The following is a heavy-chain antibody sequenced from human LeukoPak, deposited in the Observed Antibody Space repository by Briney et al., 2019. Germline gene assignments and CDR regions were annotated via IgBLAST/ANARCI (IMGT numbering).Heavy chain of an antibody. V-gene: IGHV4-39*01. CDR1: GGSISSSSYY. Sequence: SETLSLTCTVSGGSISSSSYYWGWIRQPPGKGLDWIGIINYRGNTYYNPSLKSRVTISVDTSKNQFSLKLSSVTAADTAVYYCARGRAAAGKGFYYYYYMDVWGKGTTVTVSS. CDR2: INYRGNT. J-gene: IGHJ6*03. CDR3: ARGRAAAGKGFYYYYYMDV. D-gene: IGHD6-13*01.